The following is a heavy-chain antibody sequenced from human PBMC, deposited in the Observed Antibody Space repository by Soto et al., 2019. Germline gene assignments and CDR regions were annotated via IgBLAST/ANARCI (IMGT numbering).Heavy chain of an antibody. Sequence: ASVKVSCKASGGTFSSYAISWVRQAPGQGLEWMGGIIPIFGTANYAQKFQGRVTITADESTSTAYMELSSLRSEDTAVYYCARDQGYSRGGAGYYYGMDVWGQGTTVTVSS. V-gene: IGHV1-69*13. CDR3: ARDQGYSRGGAGYYYGMDV. CDR2: IIPIFGTA. CDR1: GGTFSSYA. D-gene: IGHD5-18*01. J-gene: IGHJ6*02.